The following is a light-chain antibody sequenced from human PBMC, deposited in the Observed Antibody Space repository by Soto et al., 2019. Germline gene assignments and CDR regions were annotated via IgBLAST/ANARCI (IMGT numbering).Light chain of an antibody. J-gene: IGKJ4*01. CDR2: AAS. CDR3: QKYNSAPLT. CDR1: LPISNY. Sequence: DIQIPHPPLSLYGPVGYIFTITCRPSLPISNYLAWYQQKPGKIPNLLIYAASTLQAGSPSRFSGSGSGTDFTLTISSLQPEDVAAYYCQKYNSAPLTFGGGTKVDIK. V-gene: IGKV1-27*01.